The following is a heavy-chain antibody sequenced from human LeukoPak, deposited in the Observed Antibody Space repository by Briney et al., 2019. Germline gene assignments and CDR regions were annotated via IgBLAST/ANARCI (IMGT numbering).Heavy chain of an antibody. CDR2: INHSGST. V-gene: IGHV4-34*01. D-gene: IGHD3-22*01. CDR3: ARMSNYYDSSGYYQSLDY. J-gene: IGHJ4*02. Sequence: PSETLSLTCAVYGGSFSGYYWSWIRQPPGKGLEWIGEINHSGSTNYNPSLQSRVTISVDRSKNQFSLKLSSVTAADTAVYYCARMSNYYDSSGYYQSLDYWGQGTLVTVSS. CDR1: GGSFSGYY.